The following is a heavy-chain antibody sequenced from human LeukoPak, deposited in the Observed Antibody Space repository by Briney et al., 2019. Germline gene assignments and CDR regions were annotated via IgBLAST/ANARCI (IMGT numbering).Heavy chain of an antibody. CDR2: TNPNSGGT. CDR1: GYTFTGYY. CDR3: ARSPYYGSGSYQYNWFDP. J-gene: IGHJ5*02. Sequence: ASVKVSCKASGYTFTGYYMHWVRQAPGQGLEWMGWTNPNSGGTNYAQKFQGWVTMTRDTSISTAYMELSRLRSDDTAVYYCARSPYYGSGSYQYNWFDPWGQGTLVTVSS. V-gene: IGHV1-2*04. D-gene: IGHD3-10*01.